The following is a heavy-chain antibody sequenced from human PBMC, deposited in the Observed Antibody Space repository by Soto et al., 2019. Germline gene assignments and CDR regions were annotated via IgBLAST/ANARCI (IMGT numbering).Heavy chain of an antibody. V-gene: IGHV3-30-3*01. J-gene: IGHJ4*02. Sequence: PGGSLRLSCAASGFTFSSYAMHWVRQAPGKGLEWVAVISYDGSNKYYADSVKGRFTISRDNSKNTLYLQMNSLRAEDTAVYHCARDLLGYSYGDLSFDYWGQGTLVTVSS. CDR1: GFTFSSYA. CDR2: ISYDGSNK. CDR3: ARDLLGYSYGDLSFDY. D-gene: IGHD5-18*01.